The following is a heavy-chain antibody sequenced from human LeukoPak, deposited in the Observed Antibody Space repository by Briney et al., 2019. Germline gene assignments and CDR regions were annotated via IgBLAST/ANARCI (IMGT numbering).Heavy chain of an antibody. D-gene: IGHD3-3*01. CDR3: ARGGVVGVYDYLDV. V-gene: IGHV1-8*01. Sequence: ASVKVSCKASGYTFTSYDINWVRQATGQGLEWMGWMNPNSGHTANAQKFQGRVTFTRNTSICTAYMELSSLTSEDTATYFCARGGVVGVYDYLDVWGKGTTVAVSS. CDR2: MNPNSGHT. J-gene: IGHJ6*03. CDR1: GYTFTSYD.